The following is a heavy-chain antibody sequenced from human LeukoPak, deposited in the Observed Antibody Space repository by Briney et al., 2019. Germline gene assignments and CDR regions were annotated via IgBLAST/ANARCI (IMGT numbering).Heavy chain of an antibody. CDR3: AREGGGGIDY. CDR1: GGSISSYY. V-gene: IGHV4-59*01. Sequence: SETLSLTCTVSGGSISSYYWSWIRQLPGKGLEWIGYIYYSGSTNYNPPPMSRVTISVDTSKNQFSLKLSSVTAADTAVYYCAREGGGGIDYWGQGTLVTVSS. CDR2: IYYSGST. D-gene: IGHD2-15*01. J-gene: IGHJ4*02.